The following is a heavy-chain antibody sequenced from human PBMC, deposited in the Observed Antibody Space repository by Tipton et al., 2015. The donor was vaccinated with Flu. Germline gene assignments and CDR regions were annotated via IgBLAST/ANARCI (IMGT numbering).Heavy chain of an antibody. J-gene: IGHJ4*02. CDR3: AQGRPWEVRDYFGN. CDR2: ISFDGRNT. Sequence: RSLRLSCAASGFTFRNYAMDWVRQAPGKGLEWVAVISFDGRNTYYADSVKGRFTISRDNSNNTLFLEMNTLTVDDTALYYCAQGRPWEVRDYFGNWGQGTLVTVSS. V-gene: IGHV3-30*18. D-gene: IGHD1-26*01. CDR1: GFTFRNYA.